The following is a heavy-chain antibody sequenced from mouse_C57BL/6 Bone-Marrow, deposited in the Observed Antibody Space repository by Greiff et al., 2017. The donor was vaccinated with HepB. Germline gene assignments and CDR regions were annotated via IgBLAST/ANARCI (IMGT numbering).Heavy chain of an antibody. V-gene: IGHV5-2*01. CDR3: ARQWVLLRSSWFAY. CDR2: INSDGGST. D-gene: IGHD1-1*01. J-gene: IGHJ3*01. CDR1: EYEFPSHD. Sequence: EVQVVESGGGLVQPGESLKLSCESNEYEFPSHDMSWVRKTPEKRLELVAAINSDGGSTYYPDTMERRFIISRDNTKKTLYLQMSRLRSEDTALYYCARQWVLLRSSWFAYWGQGTLVTVSA.